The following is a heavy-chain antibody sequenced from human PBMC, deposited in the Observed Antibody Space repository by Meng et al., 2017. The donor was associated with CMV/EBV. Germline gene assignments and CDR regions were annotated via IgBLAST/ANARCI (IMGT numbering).Heavy chain of an antibody. V-gene: IGHV1-46*01. CDR3: ARGPILRKVVAATSHFDY. CDR1: GYTFTSYY. Sequence: QGQLVEPGAVVKKPGASVKVSCKASGYTFTSYYMNWVRQAPGQGLEWMGIINPSGGSTSYAQKFQGRVTMTRDTSTSTVYMELSSLRSEDTAVYYCARGPILRKVVAATSHFDYWGQGTLVTVSS. D-gene: IGHD2-15*01. CDR2: INPSGGST. J-gene: IGHJ4*02.